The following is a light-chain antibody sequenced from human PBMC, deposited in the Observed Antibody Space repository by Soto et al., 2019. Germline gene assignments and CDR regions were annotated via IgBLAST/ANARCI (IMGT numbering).Light chain of an antibody. Sequence: EIVLTQSPGTLSLSPGERATLSFRASQSVSSSYLAWYQQKPVQAPRLLIYGASSRATGIPDRFSGSGSGTDFTLIISRLEPEDFAVYYCQQYVISPPTFDGGTKVEIK. J-gene: IGKJ4*01. CDR2: GAS. V-gene: IGKV3-20*01. CDR1: QSVSSSY. CDR3: QQYVISPPT.